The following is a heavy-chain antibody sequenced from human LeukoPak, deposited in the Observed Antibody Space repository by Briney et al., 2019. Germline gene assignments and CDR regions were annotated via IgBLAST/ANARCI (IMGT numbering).Heavy chain of an antibody. CDR1: GCTFSSYA. V-gene: IGHV1-69*13. J-gene: IGHJ4*02. D-gene: IGHD3-22*01. Sequence: GASVKVSCKASGCTFSSYAISWVRQAPGQGLEWMGGINPIFGTANYAQKFQGRVTITADESTSTAYMELSSLRSEDTAVYYCARERYYYDSSGYFMTSDFDYWGQGTLVTVSS. CDR2: INPIFGTA. CDR3: ARERYYYDSSGYFMTSDFDY.